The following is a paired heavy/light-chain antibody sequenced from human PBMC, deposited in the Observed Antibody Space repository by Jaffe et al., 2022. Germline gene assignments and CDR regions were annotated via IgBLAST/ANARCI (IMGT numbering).Heavy chain of an antibody. V-gene: IGHV4-34*01. CDR3: ARDPGFRELQSGSTRPNVYYMDV. CDR2: INHSGST. D-gene: IGHD3-10*01. J-gene: IGHJ6*03. CDR1: GGSFSGYY. Sequence: QVQLQQWGAGLLKPSETLSLTCAVYGGSFSGYYWSWIRQPPGKGLEWIGEINHSGSTNYNPSLKSRVTISVDTSKNQFSLKLSSVTAADTAVYYCARDPGFRELQSGSTRPNVYYMDVWGKGTTVTVSS.
Light chain of an antibody. CDR1: SSNIGNNY. CDR3: GTWDSSLSAGQGV. V-gene: IGLV1-51*01. Sequence: QSVLTQPPSVSAAPGQKVTISCSGSSSNIGNNYVSWYQQLPGTAPKLLIYDNNKRPSGIPDRFSGSKSGTSATLGITGLQTGDEADYYCGTWDSSLSAGQGVFGTGTKVTVL. J-gene: IGLJ1*01. CDR2: DNN.